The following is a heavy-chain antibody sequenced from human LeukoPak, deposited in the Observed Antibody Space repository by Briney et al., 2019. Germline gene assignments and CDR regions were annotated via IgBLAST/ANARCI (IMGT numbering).Heavy chain of an antibody. D-gene: IGHD1-26*01. CDR2: INAYNGNT. CDR3: ATGAPWDAARDY. J-gene: IGHJ4*02. CDR1: GSSFSTYV. V-gene: IGHV1-18*01. Sequence: GASVKVSSKASGSSFSTYVINWVRQAPGQGLEWMGWINAYNGNTIYAQKFQGRVTMTTDTSTSTAYMELRSLRSDDTAVYYCATGAPWDAARDYWGQGTLVTVSS.